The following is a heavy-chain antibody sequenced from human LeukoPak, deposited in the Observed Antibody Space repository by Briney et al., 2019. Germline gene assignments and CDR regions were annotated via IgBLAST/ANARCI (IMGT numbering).Heavy chain of an antibody. D-gene: IGHD1-14*01. Sequence: SETLSLTCTVSGGSISSYYWSWIRQPPGKGLEWIGYIYYSGSTSYNPSLKSRVTISVDTSKNQFSLKLSSVTAADTAVYYCARHSTGVGMDVWGQGTTVTVSS. CDR2: IYYSGST. CDR1: GGSISSYY. V-gene: IGHV4-59*08. CDR3: ARHSTGVGMDV. J-gene: IGHJ6*02.